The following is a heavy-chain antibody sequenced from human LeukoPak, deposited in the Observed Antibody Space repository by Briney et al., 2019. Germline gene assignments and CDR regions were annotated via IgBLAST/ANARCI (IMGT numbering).Heavy chain of an antibody. Sequence: SETLSLTCAVYGGSFSGYYWSWIRQPPGKGLEWIGEINHSGSTNYNPSLKSRVTISVDMSKNQFSLKLSSVTAADTAVYYCARVSYFWSGYYMFDYWGQGTLVTVSS. D-gene: IGHD3-3*01. CDR1: GGSFSGYY. J-gene: IGHJ4*02. V-gene: IGHV4-34*01. CDR3: ARVSYFWSGYYMFDY. CDR2: INHSGST.